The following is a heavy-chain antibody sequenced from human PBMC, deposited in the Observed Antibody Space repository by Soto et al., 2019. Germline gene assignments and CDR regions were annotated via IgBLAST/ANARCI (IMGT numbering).Heavy chain of an antibody. Sequence: SETLSLTCTVSGGSISRYYWSWIRQTPGKGLEWMGYFSYSGSTYYNPSFQSRVTISVDTSKNQFSLKLRSVTAADTAVYYCARRYGGTFDYWGQGTLVTVSS. V-gene: IGHV4-59*08. CDR1: GGSISRYY. CDR2: FSYSGST. J-gene: IGHJ4*02. D-gene: IGHD2-15*01. CDR3: ARRYGGTFDY.